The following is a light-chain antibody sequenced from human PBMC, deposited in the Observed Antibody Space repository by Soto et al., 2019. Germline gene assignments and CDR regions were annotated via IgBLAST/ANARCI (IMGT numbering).Light chain of an antibody. CDR1: QSVSSTY. J-gene: IGKJ1*01. CDR3: QQYDSSSWT. Sequence: EIVLTQSPGTLSLSPGERATLSCRASQSVSSTYLAWYQHRPGQAPRLLIYGASRRATGIPDRFSGSGSGTEFTLTISRLESEDFAVYYCQQYDSSSWTFGQGTKVELK. CDR2: GAS. V-gene: IGKV3-20*01.